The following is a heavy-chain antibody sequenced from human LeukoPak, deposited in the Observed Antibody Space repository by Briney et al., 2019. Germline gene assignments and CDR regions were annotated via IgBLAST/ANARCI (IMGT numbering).Heavy chain of an antibody. V-gene: IGHV1-2*02. J-gene: IGHJ5*02. CDR3: ARGVRFLGEYNWFDP. D-gene: IGHD3-3*01. Sequence: EASVKVSCKASGYTFTGYYMHWVRQAPGQGLEWMGWINPNSGGTNYAQKFQGRVTMTRDTSISTAYMELSRLRSDDTAVYYCARGVRFLGEYNWFDPWGQGTLVTVSS. CDR2: INPNSGGT. CDR1: GYTFTGYY.